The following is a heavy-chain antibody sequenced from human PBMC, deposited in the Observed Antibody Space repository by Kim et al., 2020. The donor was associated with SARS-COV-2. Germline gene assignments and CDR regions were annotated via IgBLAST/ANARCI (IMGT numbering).Heavy chain of an antibody. CDR2: IYSSGST. Sequence: SETLSLTCNVSGGSISSGSYYWGWIRQPPGKGLEWIGSIYSSGSTYLNPSLKSRVTISVDTPSNQFSLKLSSVTADDTAVYYFAGVDYYGSGGYYPFDY. CDR3: AGVDYYGSGGYYPFDY. D-gene: IGHD3-10*01. CDR1: GGSISSGSYY. J-gene: IGHJ4*01. V-gene: IGHV4-39*01.